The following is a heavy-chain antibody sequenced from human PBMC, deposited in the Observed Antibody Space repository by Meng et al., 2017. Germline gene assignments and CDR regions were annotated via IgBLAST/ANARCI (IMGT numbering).Heavy chain of an antibody. CDR1: GFTFSSYS. Sequence: GESLKISCAASGFTFSSYSMNWVRQAPGKGLEWVSSISSSSSYIYYADSVKGRFTISRDNAKNSLYLQMNSLKAEDKAVYYCARPLIVGATNWNGFYYYYGMDVWGQGTMVTVSS. CDR3: ARPLIVGATNWNGFYYYYGMDV. V-gene: IGHV3-21*01. J-gene: IGHJ6*01. D-gene: IGHD1-26*01. CDR2: ISSSSSYI.